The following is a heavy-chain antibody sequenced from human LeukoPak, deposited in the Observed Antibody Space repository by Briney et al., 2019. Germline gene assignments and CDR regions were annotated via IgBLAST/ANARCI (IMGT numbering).Heavy chain of an antibody. CDR2: ITEDGSEK. D-gene: IGHD5-12*01. CDR3: ARGGYAF. Sequence: GGSLRLSCAASEITIRSYVMSWVRQAPGKGLEWVANITEDGSEKYYVGSVKGRFTISRDNAKNSLYLQMNSLRDEDTAIYYCARGGYAFWGQGTLVTVSA. V-gene: IGHV3-7*01. J-gene: IGHJ4*02. CDR1: EITIRSYV.